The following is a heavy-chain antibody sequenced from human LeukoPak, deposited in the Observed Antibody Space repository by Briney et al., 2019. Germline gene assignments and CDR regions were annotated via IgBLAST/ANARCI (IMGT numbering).Heavy chain of an antibody. Sequence: TSVKVSCKASGFTFTSSAMQWVRQARGQRLEWIGWIVVGSGNTNYAQKFQERVTITRDMSTSTAYMELSSLRSEDTAVYYCAARITMVRGVEYYYGMDVWGQGTTVTVSS. J-gene: IGHJ6*02. D-gene: IGHD3-10*01. CDR1: GFTFTSSA. CDR2: IVVGSGNT. V-gene: IGHV1-58*02. CDR3: AARITMVRGVEYYYGMDV.